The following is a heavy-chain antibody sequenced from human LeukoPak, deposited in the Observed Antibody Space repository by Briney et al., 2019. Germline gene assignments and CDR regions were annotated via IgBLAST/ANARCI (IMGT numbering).Heavy chain of an antibody. V-gene: IGHV3-21*01. CDR1: GFTFNSYS. Sequence: GGSLRLSCAASGFTFNSYSMNWVRQAPGKGLEWVSSISSSSLSYIYYADSVKGRFTIFRDNAKNSLYLQMNSLRAEDTAVYYCARGPYGSGSYKLGNWFDPWGQGTLVTVSS. CDR2: ISSSSLSYI. CDR3: ARGPYGSGSYKLGNWFDP. J-gene: IGHJ5*02. D-gene: IGHD3-10*01.